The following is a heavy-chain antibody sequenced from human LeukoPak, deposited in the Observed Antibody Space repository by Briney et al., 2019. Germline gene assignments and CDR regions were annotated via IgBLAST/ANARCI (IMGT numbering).Heavy chain of an antibody. CDR1: GYTFTDYY. Sequence: ASVKVSCKASGYTFTDYYMHWVRQAPGQGLEWMGWINPNSGGPPYAQKFQGRVTMTRDTSISTAYMELSSLRSDDTAVYYCARGEADIVVVPAAIIRDFWGQGTLVTVSS. D-gene: IGHD2-2*01. CDR3: ARGEADIVVVPAAIIRDF. J-gene: IGHJ4*02. CDR2: INPNSGGP. V-gene: IGHV1-2*02.